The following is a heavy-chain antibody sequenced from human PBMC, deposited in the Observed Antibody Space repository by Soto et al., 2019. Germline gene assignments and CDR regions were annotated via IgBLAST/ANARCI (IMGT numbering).Heavy chain of an antibody. CDR3: AKDTGRELDY. J-gene: IGHJ4*02. Sequence: GGCLRLSCAASGFTFSSHSMSWVRQAPGKGLEWVSGINISGGTTYYADSVKGRFTISRDISKNTLVLQMSSLRAEDTAVYYCAKDTGRELDYWGQGTRVTVSS. D-gene: IGHD1-1*01. CDR2: INISGGTT. V-gene: IGHV3-23*01. CDR1: GFTFSSHS.